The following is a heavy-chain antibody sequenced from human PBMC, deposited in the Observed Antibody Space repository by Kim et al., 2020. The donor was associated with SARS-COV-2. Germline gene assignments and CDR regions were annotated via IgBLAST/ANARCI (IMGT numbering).Heavy chain of an antibody. CDR3: ARAPSRKDDGDPYWFDP. CDR1: GYTFTSYD. D-gene: IGHD4-17*01. V-gene: IGHV1-8*01. J-gene: IGHJ5*02. CDR2: MNPNSGNS. Sequence: ASVKVFCKASGYTFTSYDINWMRQATGQGLEWMGWMNPNSGNSGSAQKFQGRVTMTRDNSKDTAYMELSGLRSEDSAVYFCARAPSRKDDGDPYWFDPWGQGTLVVVSS.